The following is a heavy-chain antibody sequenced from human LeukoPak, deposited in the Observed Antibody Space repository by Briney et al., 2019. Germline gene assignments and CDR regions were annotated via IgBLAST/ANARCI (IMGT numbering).Heavy chain of an antibody. V-gene: IGHV4-30-4*08. CDR1: GGSISSGDYY. CDR3: ARVYCSSTSCYPRNNWFDP. Sequence: PSETLSLTCTVSGGSISSGDYYWSWIRQPPGKGLEWIGYIYYSGSTYYNPSLKSRVTISVDTSKNQFSLKLSSVTAADTAVYYCARVYCSSTSCYPRNNWFDPWGQGTLVTVSS. CDR2: IYYSGST. J-gene: IGHJ5*02. D-gene: IGHD2-2*01.